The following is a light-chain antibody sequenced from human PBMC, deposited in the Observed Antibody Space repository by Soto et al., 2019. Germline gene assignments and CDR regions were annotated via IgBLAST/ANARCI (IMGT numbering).Light chain of an antibody. J-gene: IGKJ2*01. CDR2: GAS. V-gene: IGKV3-20*01. Sequence: ESMLTQSPGTLSLSPGERATLSCRASRSVSSRYISWYQQKPGQAPRLLIYGASIRATGIPDRFSGSGSGTYFTLTISRLEAEDFAVYYGQQFGDSPPAFTFGQGTKLEI. CDR1: RSVSSRY. CDR3: QQFGDSPPAFT.